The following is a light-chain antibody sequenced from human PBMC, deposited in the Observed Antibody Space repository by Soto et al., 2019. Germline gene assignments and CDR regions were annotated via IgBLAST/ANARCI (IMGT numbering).Light chain of an antibody. CDR1: SSDVGNYNY. J-gene: IGLJ2*01. CDR3: CSYAGSYTLI. CDR2: DVS. V-gene: IGLV2-11*01. Sequence: SVLTQPRSVSASPGQSVTISCTGTSSDVGNYNYVSWYQQYPDKAPKLMIHDVSKRPSGVPDRFSGSKSGNTASLTISGLQAEDEADYYCCSYAGSYTLIFGGGTQLTVL.